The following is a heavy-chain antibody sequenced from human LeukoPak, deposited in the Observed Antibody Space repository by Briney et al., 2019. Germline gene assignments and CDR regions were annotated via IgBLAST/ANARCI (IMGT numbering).Heavy chain of an antibody. CDR1: GYTFTSYG. Sequence: ASVKVSCKASGYTFTSYGVSWVRQAPGQGLEWMGWINPNSGGTNYAQKFQGRVTMTRDTSISTAYMELSRLRSDDTAVYYCARGVEYSSSSADYWGQGTLVTVSS. J-gene: IGHJ4*02. V-gene: IGHV1-2*02. CDR2: INPNSGGT. CDR3: ARGVEYSSSSADY. D-gene: IGHD6-6*01.